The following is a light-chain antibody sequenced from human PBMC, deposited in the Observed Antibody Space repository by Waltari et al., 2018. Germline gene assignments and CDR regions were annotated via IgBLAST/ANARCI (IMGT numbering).Light chain of an antibody. J-gene: IGLJ3*02. V-gene: IGLV2-23*02. CDR3: SSYTQSRTRV. CDR1: SRDVGAYNL. Sequence: QSALTQSASVSGSPGQSITISCTGTSRDVGAYNLVSWYQQLPGRAPKLILSGVTKRPSGISDRFSGSKSGNTASLTISGLQSEDEADYYCSSYTQSRTRVFGGGTKLTV. CDR2: GVT.